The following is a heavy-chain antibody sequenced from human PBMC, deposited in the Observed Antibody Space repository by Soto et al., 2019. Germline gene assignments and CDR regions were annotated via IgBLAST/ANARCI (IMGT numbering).Heavy chain of an antibody. V-gene: IGHV3-74*01. D-gene: IGHD4-17*01. Sequence: EVQLVESGGGLVQPGGSLRLSCAASGFNFSTYWMYWVRQSPGKGLVWVSRINSDGSSKSYADSVKGRRTIYRDNAKKPLDRQMNSLRAEDTDVYYGASGEDYVASLIYWGQRTLVTVSS. CDR2: INSDGSSK. CDR3: ASGEDYVASLIY. J-gene: IGHJ4*02. CDR1: GFNFSTYW.